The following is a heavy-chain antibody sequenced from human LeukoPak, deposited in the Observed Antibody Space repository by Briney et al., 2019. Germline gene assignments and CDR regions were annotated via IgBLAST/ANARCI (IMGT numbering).Heavy chain of an antibody. CDR3: ARGLPNYYGMDV. J-gene: IGHJ6*02. CDR2: ISGSGGST. Sequence: PGGSLRLSCAASGFTFSSYAMSWVRQAPGKGLEWVSAISGSGGSTYYADSVKGRFTISRDNSKNTLYLQVNSLRAEDTAVYYCARGLPNYYGMDVWGQGTTVTVSS. CDR1: GFTFSSYA. V-gene: IGHV3-23*01.